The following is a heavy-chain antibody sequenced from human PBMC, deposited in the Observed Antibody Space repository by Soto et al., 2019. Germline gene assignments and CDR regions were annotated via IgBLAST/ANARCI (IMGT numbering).Heavy chain of an antibody. J-gene: IGHJ4*02. CDR3: ARHGDYYDSSGYYQNAY. Sequence: PGESLKISCKGSGYSFTSYWISWVRQMPGKGLEWMGRIDPSDSYTNYSPSFQGHVTISADKSISTAYLQWSSLKASDTAMYYCARHGDYYDSSGYYQNAYWGQGTLVTVSS. CDR2: IDPSDSYT. V-gene: IGHV5-10-1*01. D-gene: IGHD3-22*01. CDR1: GYSFTSYW.